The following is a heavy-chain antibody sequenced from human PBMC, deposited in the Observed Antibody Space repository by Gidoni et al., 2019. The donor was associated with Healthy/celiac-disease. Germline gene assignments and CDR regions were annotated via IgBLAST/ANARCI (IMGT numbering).Heavy chain of an antibody. CDR2: ISYDGSNK. D-gene: IGHD3-3*01. Sequence: QVQLVESGGGVVQPGRSLRLSCAASGFTFSSYAMHWVRQAPGKGLAWVAVISYDGSNKYYADSVKGRFIISRDNSKNTLYLQMNSLRAEDTAVYYCASSVGVPCFDYWGQGTLVTVSS. J-gene: IGHJ4*02. CDR1: GFTFSSYA. CDR3: ASSVGVPCFDY. V-gene: IGHV3-30*04.